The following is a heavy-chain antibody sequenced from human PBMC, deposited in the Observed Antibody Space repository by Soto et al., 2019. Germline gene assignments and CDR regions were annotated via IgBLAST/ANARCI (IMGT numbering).Heavy chain of an antibody. CDR1: GFTFDDYA. J-gene: IGHJ4*02. V-gene: IGHV3-9*01. CDR2: ISWNSGSI. Sequence: EVQLVESGGGLVQPGRSLRLSCAASGFTFDDYAMHWVRQAPRKGLEWVSGISWNSGSIGYADSVKGRFTISRDNAKNSLYLQMNSLRAEDTALYYCAKVVGFWSSGGSAVAASYYFDYWGQGTLVTVSS. CDR3: AKVVGFWSSGGSAVAASYYFDY. D-gene: IGHD2-15*01.